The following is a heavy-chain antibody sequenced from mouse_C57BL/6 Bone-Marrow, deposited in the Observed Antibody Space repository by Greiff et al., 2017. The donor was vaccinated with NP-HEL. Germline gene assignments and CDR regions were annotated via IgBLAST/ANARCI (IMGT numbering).Heavy chain of an antibody. CDR1: GYTFTSYG. J-gene: IGHJ2*01. D-gene: IGHD3-2*02. V-gene: IGHV1-81*01. Sequence: QVQLKESGAELARPGASVKLSCKASGYTFTSYGISWVKQRTGQGLEWIGEIYPRSGNTYYNEKFKGKATLTADKSSSTAYMELRSLTSEDSAVYFCARASSGGRRDYWGQGTTLTVSS. CDR3: ARASSGGRRDY. CDR2: IYPRSGNT.